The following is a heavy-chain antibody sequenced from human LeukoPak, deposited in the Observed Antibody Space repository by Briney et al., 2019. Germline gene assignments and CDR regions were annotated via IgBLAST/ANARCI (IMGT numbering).Heavy chain of an antibody. Sequence: SETLSLTCAVYGGSFSGYYWSWIRQPPGKGLEWIGEINHSGSTNYNPSLKSRVTISVDTSKNQFSLKLSSVTAADTAVYYCARGQEGVGNHPIYYYYYMDAWGKGTTVTVSS. CDR3: ARGQEGVGNHPIYYYYYMDA. CDR1: GGSFSGYY. J-gene: IGHJ6*03. D-gene: IGHD1-26*01. V-gene: IGHV4-34*01. CDR2: INHSGST.